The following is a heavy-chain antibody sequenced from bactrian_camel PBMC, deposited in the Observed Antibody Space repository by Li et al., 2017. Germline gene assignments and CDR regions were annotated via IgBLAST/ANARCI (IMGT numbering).Heavy chain of an antibody. J-gene: IGHJ4*01. V-gene: IGHV3S55*01. CDR2: TGSDGDT. D-gene: IGHD4*01. CDR1: GLVAFGDAD. Sequence: HVQLVESGGGSVQAGGSLRLSCVASGLVAFGDADKGWYRQTSKNECERVSSTGSDGDTWYADSVKGRFTISSDNAKRTVTLQMNSLKPEDTAVYYCVRTYSDSDYRRPRENEYNYWGQGTQVTVS. CDR3: VRTYSDSDYRRPRENEYNY.